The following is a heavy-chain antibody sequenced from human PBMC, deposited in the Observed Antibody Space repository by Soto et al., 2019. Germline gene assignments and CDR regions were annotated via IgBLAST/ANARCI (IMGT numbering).Heavy chain of an antibody. D-gene: IGHD2-2*01. Sequence: QVQLVQSGAEVKKPGSSVKVSCKASGGTFSSYAISWVRQAPGQGLEWMGGIIPIFGTANYAQKFQGRVTITAAESPSTAYMELSSLRSEDTAVYYCARTAYGYCSSTSCYAGYYYYYGMDVWGQGTTVTVSS. V-gene: IGHV1-69*01. CDR2: IIPIFGTA. J-gene: IGHJ6*02. CDR3: ARTAYGYCSSTSCYAGYYYYYGMDV. CDR1: GGTFSSYA.